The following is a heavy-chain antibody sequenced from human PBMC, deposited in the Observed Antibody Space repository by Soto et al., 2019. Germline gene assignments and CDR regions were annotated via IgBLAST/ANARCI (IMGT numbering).Heavy chain of an antibody. D-gene: IGHD1-26*01. CDR3: ARRYGGNFDY. CDR2: VYYSGST. Sequence: QVQLQESGPGLVKPSETLSLTCTVSGGSISSYYWSWIRQPPGKGLEWIGYVYYSGSTNYNPSLKSRVTISVDTSKNQLSLKVRSVTAADTAVYYCARRYGGNFDYWGQGTLVTVSS. CDR1: GGSISSYY. V-gene: IGHV4-59*01. J-gene: IGHJ4*02.